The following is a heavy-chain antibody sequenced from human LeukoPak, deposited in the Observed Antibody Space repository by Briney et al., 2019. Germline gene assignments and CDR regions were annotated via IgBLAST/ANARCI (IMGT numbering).Heavy chain of an antibody. J-gene: IGHJ4*02. CDR3: ARGGGQQLVGLGY. Sequence: SETLSLTCTVSGVYISSYNWSWIRQPPGKGLEWIGYIYYSGSTNYNPSLKSRVTISVDTSKNQFSLKLSSVTAADTAVYYCARGGGQQLVGLGYWGQGTLVTVSS. CDR1: GVYISSYN. V-gene: IGHV4-59*01. D-gene: IGHD6-13*01. CDR2: IYYSGST.